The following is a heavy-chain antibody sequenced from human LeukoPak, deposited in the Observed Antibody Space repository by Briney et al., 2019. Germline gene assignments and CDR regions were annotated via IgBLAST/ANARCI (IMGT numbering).Heavy chain of an antibody. CDR1: GCTFTSYY. CDR2: INPSGGST. CDR3: ARLLTHYCGGDCYSERQNDY. J-gene: IGHJ4*02. D-gene: IGHD2-21*02. Sequence: ASVKVSCKASGCTFTSYYMHWVRQAPGQGLEWMGIINPSGGSTSYAQKFQGRVTMTRDTSTSTVYMELSSLRSEDTAVYYCARLLTHYCGGDCYSERQNDYWGQGTLVTVSS. V-gene: IGHV1-46*01.